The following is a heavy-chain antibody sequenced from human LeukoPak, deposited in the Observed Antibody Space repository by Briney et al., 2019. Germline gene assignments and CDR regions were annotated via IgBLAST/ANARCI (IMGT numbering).Heavy chain of an antibody. CDR3: ARPYYYYMDV. V-gene: IGHV4-39*07. Sequence: PSETLSLTCTVSGGSISSSSYYWGWIRQPPGKGLEWIGSIYYSGSTYYNPSLKSRVTISVDKSKNQFSLKLNSVTAADTAVYYCARPYYYYMDVWGKGTTVTVSS. CDR1: GGSISSSSYY. CDR2: IYYSGST. J-gene: IGHJ6*03.